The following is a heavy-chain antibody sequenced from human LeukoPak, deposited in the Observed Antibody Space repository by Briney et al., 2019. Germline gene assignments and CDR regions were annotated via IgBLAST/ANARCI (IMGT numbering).Heavy chain of an antibody. J-gene: IGHJ5*02. CDR1: GYTLTELS. D-gene: IGHD2-2*01. CDR3: ARVVVVPAALGGWFDP. CDR2: FDPEDGET. V-gene: IGHV1-24*01. Sequence: GASVKVSCKVSGYTLTELSMHWVRQAPGKGLEWMGGFDPEDGETIYAQKFQGRVTMTEDTSTDTAYMELSSLRSEDTAVYYCARVVVVPAALGGWFDPWGQGTLVTVSS.